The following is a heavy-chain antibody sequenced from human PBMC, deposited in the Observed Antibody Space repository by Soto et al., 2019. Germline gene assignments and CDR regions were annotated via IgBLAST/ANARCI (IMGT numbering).Heavy chain of an antibody. Sequence: GESLKISCKGSGYSFTSYWIGWVRQMPGKGLEWMGIIYPGDSDTRYSPSFQGQVTISADKSISTAYLQWSSLKASDTAMYYCARHEGGGGWFDEDYYVMDFWGQGTTVTGSS. J-gene: IGHJ6*02. CDR1: GYSFTSYW. CDR3: ARHEGGGGWFDEDYYVMDF. V-gene: IGHV5-51*01. CDR2: IYPGDSDT. D-gene: IGHD6-19*01.